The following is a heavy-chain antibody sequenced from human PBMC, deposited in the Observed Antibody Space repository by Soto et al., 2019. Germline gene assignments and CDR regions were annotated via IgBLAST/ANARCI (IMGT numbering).Heavy chain of an antibody. CDR3: AKGRLEWLLSQYIDY. D-gene: IGHD3-3*01. Sequence: GGSLRLSCAASGFTFDDYAMHWVRQAPGKGLEWVSGISWNSGSIGYADSVKGRFTISRDNAKNSLYLQMNSLRAEDTALYYCAKGRLEWLLSQYIDYWGQGTLVTVSS. V-gene: IGHV3-9*01. CDR1: GFTFDDYA. J-gene: IGHJ4*02. CDR2: ISWNSGSI.